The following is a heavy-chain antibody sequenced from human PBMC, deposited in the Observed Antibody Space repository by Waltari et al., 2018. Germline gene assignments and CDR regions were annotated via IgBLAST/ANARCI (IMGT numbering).Heavy chain of an antibody. D-gene: IGHD3-10*01. J-gene: IGHJ2*01. Sequence: EMQLLESGGGLARPRGSLRLSCAASGFSVSSYAMSWLRQAPWKGLEWVSSKSGVSGSTSYDAYLKGRFTNARDNSKNTLYLQMNCLRDEDAALYYCAKGLGDRYFDLWGRGTLVTVSS. V-gene: IGHV3-23*01. CDR1: GFSVSSYA. CDR2: KSGVSGST. CDR3: AKGLGDRYFDL.